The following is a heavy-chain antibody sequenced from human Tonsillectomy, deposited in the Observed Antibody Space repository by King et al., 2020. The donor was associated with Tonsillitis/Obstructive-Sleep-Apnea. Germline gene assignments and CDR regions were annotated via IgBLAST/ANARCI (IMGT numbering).Heavy chain of an antibody. CDR3: ARDTDREMARRYYDFWSGHFDY. J-gene: IGHJ4*02. CDR2: IWYEGSNK. D-gene: IGHD3-3*01. V-gene: IGHV3-33*01. CDR1: GFTFSSYG. Sequence: VQLVESGGGVVQPGRSLRLSCAASGFTFSSYGMHWVRQAPGKGLEWVAVIWYEGSNKYSADSVKGRFTISRDNSKNTLYLQMNSLRAEDTAGYYCARDTDREMARRYYDFWSGHFDYWGQGTLVTVSS.